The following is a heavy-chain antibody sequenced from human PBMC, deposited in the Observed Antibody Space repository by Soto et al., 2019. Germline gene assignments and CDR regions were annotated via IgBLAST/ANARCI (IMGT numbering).Heavy chain of an antibody. CDR2: IDPSDSYT. D-gene: IGHD6-19*01. Sequence: XESLKISCKGSGYSFTSYLLSWVRQMPGKGLDWMGRIDPSDSYTNYSPSFQGHVTISADKSISTAYLQWSSLKASDTAMYYCARRTYSSGWYDHWFDTWGQGTLVTVSS. CDR1: GYSFTSYL. CDR3: ARRTYSSGWYDHWFDT. V-gene: IGHV5-10-1*01. J-gene: IGHJ5*02.